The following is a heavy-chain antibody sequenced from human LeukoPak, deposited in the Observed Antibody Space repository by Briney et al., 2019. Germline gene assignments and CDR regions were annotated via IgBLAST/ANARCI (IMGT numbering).Heavy chain of an antibody. D-gene: IGHD3-3*01. Sequence: QTGGSLRLSCTASGFNFGDYSLSWFRQAPGVGLEWVAFIRREGYGGTTEYAASVKGSLTISRDDSKSIAYLQMNSLKTEDTGVYYCTRDHDFWRGPLDVWGKGTTVTVSS. CDR3: TRDHDFWRGPLDV. V-gene: IGHV3-49*03. CDR1: GFNFGDYS. J-gene: IGHJ6*04. CDR2: IRREGYGGTT.